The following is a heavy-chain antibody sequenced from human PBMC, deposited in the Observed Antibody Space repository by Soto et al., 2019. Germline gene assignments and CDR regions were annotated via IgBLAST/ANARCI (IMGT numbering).Heavy chain of an antibody. J-gene: IGHJ5*02. CDR3: ASPKIAFYNWFDP. D-gene: IGHD3-3*02. V-gene: IGHV4-39*01. CDR1: GGSISSSSYY. Sequence: QLQLQESGPGLVKPSETLSLTCTVSGGSISSSSYYWGWIRQPPGKGLEWIGSIYYSGSTYYNPSLTRRVTISVDTSKNQFSLNLSSVTAADTAVYYCASPKIAFYNWFDPWGQGTLVTVSS. CDR2: IYYSGST.